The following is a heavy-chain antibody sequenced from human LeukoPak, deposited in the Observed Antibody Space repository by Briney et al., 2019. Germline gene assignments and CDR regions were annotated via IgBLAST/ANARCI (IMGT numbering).Heavy chain of an antibody. D-gene: IGHD3-10*01. J-gene: IGHJ4*02. CDR1: GGSISSYY. Sequence: SETLSLTCTVSGGSISSYYWSWIRQPPGTGLEWIRLINYSGSTNYNPSLKSRVTISLDTSKNQFSLKLSSVTAADTAVYYCSSAGLSSGSYSFNYWGQGTLVTVSS. V-gene: IGHV4-59*01. CDR3: SSAGLSSGSYSFNY. CDR2: INYSGST.